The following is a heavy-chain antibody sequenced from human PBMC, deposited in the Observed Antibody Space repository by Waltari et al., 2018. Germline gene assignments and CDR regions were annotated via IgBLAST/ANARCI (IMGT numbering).Heavy chain of an antibody. Sequence: QLHLQESGPGLVKPSETLSLTCTVSGDSISSSTFYWGWIRQPPGKGLEWIGNFYYSGSPYYNPSLKSRVSISIDTSKNEFSLKVTSVTAADTAMYYCRRLRNDDRSGPGIRAVDFWGRGTLVTVSS. CDR2: FYYSGSP. V-gene: IGHV4-39*07. J-gene: IGHJ4*02. D-gene: IGHD3-22*01. CDR1: GDSISSSTFY. CDR3: RRLRNDDRSGPGIRAVDF.